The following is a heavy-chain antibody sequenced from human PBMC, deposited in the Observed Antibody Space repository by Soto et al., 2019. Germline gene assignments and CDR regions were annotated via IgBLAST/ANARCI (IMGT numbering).Heavy chain of an antibody. CDR1: GFTFSSYG. CDR2: IWYDGSNK. V-gene: IGHV3-33*01. Sequence: GGSLRLSCAASGFTFSSYGMHWVRQAPGKGLEWVAVIWYDGSNKYYADSVKGRFTISRDNSKNTLYLQMNSLRAEDTAVYYCARDITMVRGVTDYYYYGMDVWGQGTTVTVSS. D-gene: IGHD3-10*01. J-gene: IGHJ6*02. CDR3: ARDITMVRGVTDYYYYGMDV.